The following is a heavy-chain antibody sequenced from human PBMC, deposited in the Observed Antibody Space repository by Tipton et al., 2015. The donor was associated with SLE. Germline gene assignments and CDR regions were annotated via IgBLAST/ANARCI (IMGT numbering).Heavy chain of an antibody. CDR2: IRDSGAT. CDR3: ARHLGASFDF. Sequence: TLSLTCSVSSGSISSHYWSWIRQPPGKGLEWIGYIRDSGATFYNPSLRSRSAISVDTSQNQFSLRLTSVTAADTAVYYCARHLGASFDFWGQGILVTVSS. V-gene: IGHV4-59*06. J-gene: IGHJ4*02. CDR1: SGSISSHY.